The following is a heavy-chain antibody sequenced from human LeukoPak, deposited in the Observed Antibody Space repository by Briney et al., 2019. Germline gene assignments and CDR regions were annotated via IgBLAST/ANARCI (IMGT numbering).Heavy chain of an antibody. V-gene: IGHV1-3*01. CDR2: INAGNGNA. CDR3: ARLVRLSYNNWSDP. J-gene: IGHJ5*02. Sequence: GASVKVSCKASGYTFTSYAMHWVRQAPGQRLEWMGWINAGNGNAKYSQKFQGRVTITRDTSASTAYMELSSLRSEDTAVYYCARLVRLSYNNWSDPWGQGTLVTVSS. CDR1: GYTFTSYA. D-gene: IGHD2-21*01.